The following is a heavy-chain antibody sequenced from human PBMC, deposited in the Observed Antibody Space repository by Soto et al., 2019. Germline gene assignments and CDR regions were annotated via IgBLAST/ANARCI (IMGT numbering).Heavy chain of an antibody. D-gene: IGHD2-8*01. Sequence: GESLKISCQASGYSFTTYWISWVRQMPGKGLECMGRIDPTDSYTDYSPSFEGHVTMSVDRSISTAYLQWSSLKASDTAMYYCASNGGLYYYHGMDVWGQGTTVTVSS. V-gene: IGHV5-10-1*01. CDR1: GYSFTTYW. CDR2: IDPTDSYT. CDR3: ASNGGLYYYHGMDV. J-gene: IGHJ6*02.